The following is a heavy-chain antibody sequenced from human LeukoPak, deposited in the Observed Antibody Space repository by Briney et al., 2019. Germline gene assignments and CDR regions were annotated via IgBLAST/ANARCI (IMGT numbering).Heavy chain of an antibody. D-gene: IGHD6-19*01. J-gene: IGHJ3*02. CDR1: GFTFSSYA. Sequence: PGGSLRLSCAASGFTFSSYAMSWVRQAPGKGLEWVSAISGSGGSTYYADSVKGRFTISRDNSKNTLYLQMNSLRAEDTAVYYCAKAHRLAVAGRDAFDIWGQGTMVTVSS. V-gene: IGHV3-23*01. CDR2: ISGSGGST. CDR3: AKAHRLAVAGRDAFDI.